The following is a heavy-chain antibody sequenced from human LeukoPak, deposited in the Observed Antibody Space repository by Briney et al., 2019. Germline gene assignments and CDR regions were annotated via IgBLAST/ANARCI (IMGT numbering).Heavy chain of an antibody. CDR2: IYSGGGT. Sequence: GGSLRLSCAASGFTVSSHYMSWVRQAPGKGLEWVSVIYSGGGTYYGDSVKGRFTISRDTSKNTLYLQMNSLRADDTAVYYRARDSGTTVGYFDYWGQGTLVTVSS. CDR1: GFTVSSHY. V-gene: IGHV3-53*01. D-gene: IGHD4-23*01. J-gene: IGHJ4*02. CDR3: ARDSGTTVGYFDY.